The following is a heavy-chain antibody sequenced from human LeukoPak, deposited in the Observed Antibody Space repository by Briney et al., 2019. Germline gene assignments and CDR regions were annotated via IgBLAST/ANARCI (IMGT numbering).Heavy chain of an antibody. V-gene: IGHV3-30-3*01. J-gene: IGHJ4*02. CDR2: VSYDGGNK. D-gene: IGHD4-23*01. Sequence: GGSLRLSCAASGFTFSNYAMHWVRQAPGKGLEWVAVVSYDGGNKYYADSVKGRFTISRDNSKNTLYLQMNSLRAEDTAVYYCARGYGGQDYFDYWGQGTLVTVSS. CDR3: ARGYGGQDYFDY. CDR1: GFTFSNYA.